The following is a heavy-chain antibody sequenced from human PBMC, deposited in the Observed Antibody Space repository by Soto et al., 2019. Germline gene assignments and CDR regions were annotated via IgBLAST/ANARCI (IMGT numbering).Heavy chain of an antibody. Sequence: APVELTCEASGYTFTSNGIHWARQATGKRLELPGGNNAGNGKPKYTEKFQDKVAITRHISVRTAYLELSSLISQDTAVYYYARFSYYSSAYSRHYYYGMDVWGQGTTVTVFS. V-gene: IGHV1-3*01. CDR3: ARFSYYSSAYSRHYYYGMDV. D-gene: IGHD3-22*01. J-gene: IGHJ6*02. CDR1: GYTFTSNG. CDR2: NNAGNGKP.